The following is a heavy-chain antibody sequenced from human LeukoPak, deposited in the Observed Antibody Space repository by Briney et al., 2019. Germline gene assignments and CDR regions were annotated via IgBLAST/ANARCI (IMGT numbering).Heavy chain of an antibody. J-gene: IGHJ3*01. V-gene: IGHV3-23*01. D-gene: IGHD1-1*01. CDR1: GFTFSTYA. CDR3: AKIRPAQD. CDR2: ISGSGAYT. Sequence: SGGSLRLSCAASGFTFSTYAMSWVRQSPGKGLEWVSGISGSGAYTYYADYVKGRFTISRDNSKNTLYLQMNSLRADDTAIYFCAKIRPAQDWGQGTVVTVSS.